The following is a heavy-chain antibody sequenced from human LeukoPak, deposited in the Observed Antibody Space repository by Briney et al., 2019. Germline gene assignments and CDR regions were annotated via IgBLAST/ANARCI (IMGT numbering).Heavy chain of an antibody. D-gene: IGHD1-26*01. Sequence: SETLSLTCTVSGGSISSYYWSWIRQPAGKGLEWIGRIYTSGSTNYNPSLESRVTLSIDTSKNQFSLKLRFVTAADTAVYYCARVKSGSFLFDYWGQGTLVTVSS. CDR3: ARVKSGSFLFDY. CDR2: IYTSGST. J-gene: IGHJ4*02. CDR1: GGSISSYY. V-gene: IGHV4-4*07.